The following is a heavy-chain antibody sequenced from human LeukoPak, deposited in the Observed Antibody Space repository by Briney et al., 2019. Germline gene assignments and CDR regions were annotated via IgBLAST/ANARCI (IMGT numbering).Heavy chain of an antibody. CDR1: GDSVSSNSAA. CDR2: TYYRSKWFY. J-gene: IGHJ4*02. CDR3: RGVAYCGADCYSAEFDY. Sequence: SQTLSLTCVISGDSVSSNSAAWNWVRQSPSRGLEWLGRTYYRSKWFYDYAVSVKSRIIIDPDTSENHFSLRLNSVTPEDTAVYCTRGVAYCGADCYSAEFDYWGQGILVTVSS. V-gene: IGHV6-1*01. D-gene: IGHD2-21*02.